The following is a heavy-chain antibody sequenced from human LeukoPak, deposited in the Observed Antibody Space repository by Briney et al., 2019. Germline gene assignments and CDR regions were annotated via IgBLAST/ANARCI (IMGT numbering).Heavy chain of an antibody. CDR2: IWYDGSNK. V-gene: IGHV3-33*01. J-gene: IGHJ4*02. CDR1: GFTFSSYG. Sequence: GGSLRLSCAASGFTFSSYGMHWVRQAPGKGLEWVAVIWYDGSNKYYADSVKGRFTISRDNSKNTLYLQMNSLRAEDTAVYYCARDRGIVGATAFDYWGQGTLVTVSS. CDR3: ARDRGIVGATAFDY. D-gene: IGHD1-26*01.